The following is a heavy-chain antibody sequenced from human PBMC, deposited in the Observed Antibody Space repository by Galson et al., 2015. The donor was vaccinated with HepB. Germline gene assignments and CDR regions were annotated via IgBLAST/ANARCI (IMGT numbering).Heavy chain of an antibody. Sequence: SVKVSCKASGYTFTGYYMHWVRQAPGQGLEWMGRINPNSGGTNYAQKFQGRVTMTRDTSISTAYMELSRLRSDDTAVYYCARQDYYYDSSGYDYWGQGTLVTVSS. D-gene: IGHD3-22*01. CDR2: INPNSGGT. V-gene: IGHV1-2*06. J-gene: IGHJ4*02. CDR1: GYTFTGYY. CDR3: ARQDYYYDSSGYDY.